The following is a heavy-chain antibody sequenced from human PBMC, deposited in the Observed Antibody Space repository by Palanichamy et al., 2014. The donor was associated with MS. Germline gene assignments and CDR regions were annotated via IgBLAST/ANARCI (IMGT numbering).Heavy chain of an antibody. Sequence: QVQLVESGGGVVQPGRSLRLSCAASGFTFSTYDMHWVRQAPGKGLEWVAFIWYDGSKEHYADSVKGRFTVSRDNSKKTLYLQLNSLRAEDTAVYYCARPFCSSTSCYGLFNYWGQGTLVPVSS. J-gene: IGHJ4*02. V-gene: IGHV3-33*01. CDR1: GFTFSTYD. CDR2: IWYDGSKE. CDR3: ARPFCSSTSCYGLFNY. D-gene: IGHD2-2*01.